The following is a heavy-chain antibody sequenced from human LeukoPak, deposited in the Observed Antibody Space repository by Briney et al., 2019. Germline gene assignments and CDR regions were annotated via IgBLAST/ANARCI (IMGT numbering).Heavy chain of an antibody. CDR3: ARQTGSGLFILP. Sequence: PSETLSLTCTVSGVSISSSNSYWGWIRQPPGKGLEWIGSIYYSGNTYYNASLKSQVSISIDTSKNQFSLRLTSVTAADAAVYYCARQTGSGLFILPGGQGTLVTVSS. D-gene: IGHD3/OR15-3a*01. CDR2: IYYSGNT. V-gene: IGHV4-39*01. CDR1: GVSISSSNSY. J-gene: IGHJ4*02.